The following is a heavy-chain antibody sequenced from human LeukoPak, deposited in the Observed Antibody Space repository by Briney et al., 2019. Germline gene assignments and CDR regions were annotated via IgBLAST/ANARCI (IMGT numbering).Heavy chain of an antibody. CDR1: GFTFSSYA. V-gene: IGHV3-23*01. Sequence: PGGSLRLSCAASGFTFSSYAMSWVRQAPGKGLEWVSAISGSGGSTYYADSVKGRFTISRDNSKNTLYLQMNSLRAEDTAVYYCAKDGYSSGWYWFDPWAREPWSPSPQ. CDR3: AKDGYSSGWYWFDP. CDR2: ISGSGGST. D-gene: IGHD6-19*01. J-gene: IGHJ5*02.